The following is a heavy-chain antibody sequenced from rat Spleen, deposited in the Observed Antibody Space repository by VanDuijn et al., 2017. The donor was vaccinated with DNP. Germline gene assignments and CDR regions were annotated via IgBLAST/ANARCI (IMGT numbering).Heavy chain of an antibody. V-gene: IGHV5-7*01. CDR3: TRQNFYSNYGATDA. CDR1: RFTFSDYN. J-gene: IGHJ4*01. Sequence: EVQLVESGGGLVQPGRSLKLSCAASRFTFSDYNMAWVRQAPKKGLEWVATISSDGGNTYYRDSVKGRFTVSRDNAKSTLYLQLDSLRSEDTATYYCTRQNFYSNYGATDAWGQGTSVTVSS. CDR2: ISSDGGNT. D-gene: IGHD1-3*01.